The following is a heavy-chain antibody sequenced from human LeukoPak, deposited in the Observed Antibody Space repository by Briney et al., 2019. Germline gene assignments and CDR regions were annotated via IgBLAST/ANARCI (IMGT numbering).Heavy chain of an antibody. J-gene: IGHJ4*02. CDR2: IYYSGST. V-gene: IGHV4-39*01. CDR1: GGSISSCSYY. CDR3: ARLYSSSWYFDY. D-gene: IGHD6-13*01. Sequence: SETLSLTCTVSGGSISSCSYYWGWIRQPPGKGLEWIGSIYYSGSTYYNPSLKSRVTISVDTSKNQFSLKLSSVTAADTAVYYCARLYSSSWYFDYWGQGTLVTVSS.